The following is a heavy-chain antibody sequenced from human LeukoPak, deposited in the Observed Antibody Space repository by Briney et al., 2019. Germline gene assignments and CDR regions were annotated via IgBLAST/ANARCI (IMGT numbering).Heavy chain of an antibody. V-gene: IGHV4-61*02. CDR2: IYTSGST. J-gene: IGHJ4*02. Sequence: SETLCLTCTVSGVSISSGSYNWSCIRQPAGKGLEWIGRIYTSGSTNYNPALKSPVTISIDTSKNKFSLKLSSVTAADTAVYYCAREVYYDSSGHYSDGSDYWGQGTLVTVSS. CDR1: GVSISSGSYN. D-gene: IGHD3-22*01. CDR3: AREVYYDSSGHYSDGSDY.